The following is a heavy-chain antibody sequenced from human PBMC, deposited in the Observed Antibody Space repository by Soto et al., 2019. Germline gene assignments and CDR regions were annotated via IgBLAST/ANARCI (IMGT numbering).Heavy chain of an antibody. CDR1: GFTFSDYY. Sequence: GGSLRLSCEGSGFTFSDYYISWIRQAPGKGLEWISYSSNSGTFSRYADSVKGRFSISRDNTKSSLYLQISSLRGDDTATYYCVKSGDNYNLLDYWGQGTPVTVSS. J-gene: IGHJ4*02. V-gene: IGHV3-11*06. CDR2: SSNSGTFS. CDR3: VKSGDNYNLLDY. D-gene: IGHD1-1*01.